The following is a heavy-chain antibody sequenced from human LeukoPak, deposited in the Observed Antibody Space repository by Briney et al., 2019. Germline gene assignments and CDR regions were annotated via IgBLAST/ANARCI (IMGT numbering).Heavy chain of an antibody. D-gene: IGHD6-19*01. Sequence: GGSLRLSCAASGFTVSSNYMSWVRQAPGKGLEWVSVIYSGGSTYYADSVKGRFTISRDNSKNTLYLQMNSLRAEDTAVYYCARGAYSSGWAIDYWGQGTLVTVSS. CDR1: GFTVSSNY. CDR2: IYSGGST. V-gene: IGHV3-66*01. J-gene: IGHJ4*02. CDR3: ARGAYSSGWAIDY.